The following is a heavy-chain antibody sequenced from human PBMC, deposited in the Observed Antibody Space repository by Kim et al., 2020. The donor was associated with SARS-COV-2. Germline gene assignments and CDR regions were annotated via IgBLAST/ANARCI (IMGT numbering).Heavy chain of an antibody. CDR2: IYWDDDK. D-gene: IGHD1-1*01. CDR1: GFSLSTSGVG. V-gene: IGHV2-5*02. J-gene: IGHJ4*02. CDR3: AHREGPGGWNDLYYFDY. Sequence: SGPTLVNPTQTLTLTCTFSGFSLSTSGVGVGWIRQPPGKALEWLALIYWDDDKRYSPSLKSRLTITKDTSKNQVVLTMTNMDPVDTATYYCAHREGPGGWNDLYYFDYWGQGTLVTVSS.